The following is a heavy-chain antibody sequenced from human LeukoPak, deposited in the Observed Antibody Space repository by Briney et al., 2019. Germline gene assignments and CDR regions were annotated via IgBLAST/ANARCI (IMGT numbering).Heavy chain of an antibody. Sequence: GGSLRLSCSASGLTFSVSAIHWVRQASGKGLEWVGRIKTKADNYATAYAASVKGRFTIPRDDSTNTAYLQTNSLKTEDTAVYYCTHPAYYYNVDVWGKGTTVTVSS. CDR3: THPAYYYNVDV. CDR2: IKTKADNYAT. D-gene: IGHD6-25*01. V-gene: IGHV3-73*01. J-gene: IGHJ6*04. CDR1: GLTFSVSA.